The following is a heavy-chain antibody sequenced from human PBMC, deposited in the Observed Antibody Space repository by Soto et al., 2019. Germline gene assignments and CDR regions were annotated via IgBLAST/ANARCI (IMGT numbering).Heavy chain of an antibody. CDR3: AREGGITTFQGYDS. CDR1: GYTFTSYD. CDR2: MNPNSGNT. J-gene: IGHJ5*02. D-gene: IGHD3-3*01. V-gene: IGHV1-8*01. Sequence: ASVKFSCKASGYTFTSYDINWVRQATGQGLEWMGWMNPNSGNTGYAQKFQGRVTMTRNTSISTAYMELSSLRSEDTAVYYCAREGGITTFQGYDSWGQGTLDIVSS.